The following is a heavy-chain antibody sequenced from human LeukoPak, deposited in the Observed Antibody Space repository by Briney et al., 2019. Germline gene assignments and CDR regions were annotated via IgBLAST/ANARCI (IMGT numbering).Heavy chain of an antibody. CDR1: GGSISSYY. D-gene: IGHD5-12*01. Sequence: PSETLSLTCTVSGGSISSYYWSWIRQPAGKGLEWIGRIYTSGSTNYNPSLKSRVTMSVDTSKNQFSLKLSSVTAADTAVYYCARSLWALGGYDSKSPGYWGQGTLVTVSS. CDR3: ARSLWALGGYDSKSPGY. CDR2: IYTSGST. V-gene: IGHV4-4*07. J-gene: IGHJ4*02.